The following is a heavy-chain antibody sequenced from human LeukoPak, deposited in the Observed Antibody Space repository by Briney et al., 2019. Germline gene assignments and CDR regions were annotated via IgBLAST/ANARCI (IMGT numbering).Heavy chain of an antibody. J-gene: IGHJ4*02. Sequence: ETLSLTCAVYGGSFSGYYWSWVRQAPGKGLEWVSAISGSGGSTYYADSVKGRFTISRDNSKNTLYLQMNSLRAEDTAVYYCAKMYSSGWGQGTLVTVSS. CDR2: ISGSGGST. V-gene: IGHV3-23*01. CDR1: GGSFSGYY. CDR3: AKMYSSG. D-gene: IGHD6-19*01.